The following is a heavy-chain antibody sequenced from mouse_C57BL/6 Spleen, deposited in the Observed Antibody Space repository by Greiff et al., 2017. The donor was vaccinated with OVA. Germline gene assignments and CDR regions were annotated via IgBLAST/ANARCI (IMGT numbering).Heavy chain of an antibody. J-gene: IGHJ1*03. CDR2: IDPSDSET. V-gene: IGHV1-52*01. CDR3: ARIYGSSYWYFDV. D-gene: IGHD1-1*01. CDR1: GYTFTSYW. Sequence: VQLQQPGAELVRPGSSVKLSCKASGYTFTSYWMHWVKQRPIQGLEWIGNIDPSDSETHYNQKFKDKATLTVDKSSSTAYMQLSSLTSEDSAVYYCARIYGSSYWYFDVGGTGTTVTVSS.